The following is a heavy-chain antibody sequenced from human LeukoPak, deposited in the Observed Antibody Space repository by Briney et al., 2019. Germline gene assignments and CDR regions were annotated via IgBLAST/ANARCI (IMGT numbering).Heavy chain of an antibody. CDR2: IYYSGRT. J-gene: IGHJ3*02. D-gene: IGHD6-13*01. CDR1: GGSINSFY. Sequence: PSETLSLTCTVSGGSINSFYWSWIRQPPGKGLEWIGSIYYSGRTYYNPSLKSRLTISVDTSKNQFSLKLSSVTAADTAVYYCARHPGITAAGTGFDIWGQGTMVTVSS. CDR3: ARHPGITAAGTGFDI. V-gene: IGHV4-39*01.